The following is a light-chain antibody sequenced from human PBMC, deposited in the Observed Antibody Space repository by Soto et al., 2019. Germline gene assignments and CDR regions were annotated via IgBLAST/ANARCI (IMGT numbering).Light chain of an antibody. CDR2: VNSDGSH. CDR1: SGHSSYA. Sequence: HLVLTQSPSASASLGASVKLTCTLSSGHSSYAIAWHQQQPEKGPRYLMNVNSDGSHSKGDGIPDRFSGSSSGAERYLTISRLQSEDEADYYCQTWGTGIRVFGGGTKLTVL. J-gene: IGLJ3*02. V-gene: IGLV4-69*01. CDR3: QTWGTGIRV.